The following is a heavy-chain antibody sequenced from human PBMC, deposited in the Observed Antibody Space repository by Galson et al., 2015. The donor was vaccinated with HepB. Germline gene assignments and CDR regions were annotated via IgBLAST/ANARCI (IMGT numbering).Heavy chain of an antibody. V-gene: IGHV3-23*01. D-gene: IGHD6-13*01. CDR1: GFTFSSYA. CDR2: ISGSGGST. Sequence: SLRLSCAASGFTFSSYAMSWVRQAPGKGLEWVSAISGSGGSTYYADSVKGRFTISRDNSKNTLYLQMNSLRAEDTAVYYCAKSPYSSSWYNVHYYYYGMDVWGQGTTVTVSS. CDR3: AKSPYSSSWYNVHYYYYGMDV. J-gene: IGHJ6*02.